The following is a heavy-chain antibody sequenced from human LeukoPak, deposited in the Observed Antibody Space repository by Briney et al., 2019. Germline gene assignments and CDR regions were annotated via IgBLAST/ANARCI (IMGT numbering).Heavy chain of an antibody. J-gene: IGHJ4*02. CDR3: ARDYADSSGWDFDY. CDR1: GYAFTGYY. Sequence: GASVKVSCKASGYAFTGYYMHWVRQAPGQGLEWMGWINPNSGGTNYAQKFQGRVTMTRDTSISTAYMELSRLRSDDTAVYYCARDYADSSGWDFDYWGQGTLVTVSS. D-gene: IGHD6-19*01. V-gene: IGHV1-2*02. CDR2: INPNSGGT.